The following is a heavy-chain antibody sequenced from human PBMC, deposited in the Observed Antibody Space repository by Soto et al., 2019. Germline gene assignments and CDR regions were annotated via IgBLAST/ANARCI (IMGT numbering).Heavy chain of an antibody. CDR1: GGSISSGDYY. D-gene: IGHD3-22*01. Sequence: SETLSLTCTVSGGSISSGDYYWSWIRHAPGKGLEWIGYIYYSGSTYYNPSLKSRVTISVDTSKNQFSLKLSSVTAADTAVYYCARFKKVVISVDYWGQGTLVAVAS. V-gene: IGHV4-30-4*01. CDR2: IYYSGST. CDR3: ARFKKVVISVDY. J-gene: IGHJ4*02.